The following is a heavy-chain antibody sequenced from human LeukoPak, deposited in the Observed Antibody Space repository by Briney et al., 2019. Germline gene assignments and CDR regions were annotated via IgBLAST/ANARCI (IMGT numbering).Heavy chain of an antibody. V-gene: IGHV3-30-3*01. D-gene: IGHD3-16*01. CDR3: ARGDLPRNDWYNTLAYFDY. CDR1: GFAFSSYG. Sequence: GRSLRLSCAASGFAFSSYGMHWVRQTPGKGLEWVALISYDGTNKNYADSVKGRFTISRDNSKNTLFLQMNSLRPEDTAMYYCARGDLPRNDWYNTLAYFDYWAREPWSPSPQ. J-gene: IGHJ4*02. CDR2: ISYDGTNK.